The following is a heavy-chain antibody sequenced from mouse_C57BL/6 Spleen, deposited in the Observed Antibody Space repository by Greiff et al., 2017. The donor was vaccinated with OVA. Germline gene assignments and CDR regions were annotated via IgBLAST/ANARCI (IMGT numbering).Heavy chain of an antibody. CDR3: ANDYDEAMDY. Sequence: EVQLVESGPGLVKPSQSLSLTCSVTGYSITSGYYWNWIRQFPGNKLEWMGYISYDGSNNYNPSLKNRISITRDTSKNQFFLKLNSVTTEDTATYYCANDYDEAMDYWGQGTSVTVSS. D-gene: IGHD2-4*01. V-gene: IGHV3-6*01. CDR1: GYSITSGYY. CDR2: ISYDGSN. J-gene: IGHJ4*01.